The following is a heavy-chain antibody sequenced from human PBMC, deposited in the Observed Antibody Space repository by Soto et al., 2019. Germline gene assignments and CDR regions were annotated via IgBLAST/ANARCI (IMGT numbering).Heavy chain of an antibody. CDR2: ISAYNGNT. V-gene: IGHV1-18*01. CDR1: GYTFTSYG. CDR3: ARGSVAVAGNLDLYYYYYGMDA. Sequence: ASVKVSCKASGYTFTSYGISWVRQAPGQGLEWMGWISAYNGNTNYAQKLQGRVTMTTDTSTSTAYMELRSLRSDDTAVYYCARGSVAVAGNLDLYYYYYGMDARAQRTTVTVAS. J-gene: IGHJ6*02. D-gene: IGHD6-19*01.